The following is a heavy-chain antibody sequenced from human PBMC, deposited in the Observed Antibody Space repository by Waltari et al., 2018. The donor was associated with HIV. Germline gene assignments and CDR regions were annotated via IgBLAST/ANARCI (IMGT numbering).Heavy chain of an antibody. V-gene: IGHV4-39*01. D-gene: IGHD2-15*01. CDR2: VNPNGNT. CDR3: TRHPAGFTSGWCRAGYFTS. CDR1: GASVRTSSSY. J-gene: IGHJ1*01. Sequence: QLQLQQSGPGLVRPSETLFLTCSVSGASVRTSSSYWGWIRQSPGQGLGWLSRVNPNGNTYKSQSGNNRATVAVDTANNQFSLRLTSVTAADTAVYYGTRHPAGFTSGWCRAGYFTSWGQGTQVVVSS.